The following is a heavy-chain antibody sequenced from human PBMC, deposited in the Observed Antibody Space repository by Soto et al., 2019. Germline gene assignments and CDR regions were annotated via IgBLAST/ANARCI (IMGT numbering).Heavy chain of an antibody. D-gene: IGHD6-6*01. V-gene: IGHV3-74*01. J-gene: IGHJ3*02. CDR3: ASVPSYSSSSFQYLTDAFDI. CDR2: VNGDGSST. Sequence: GRSLRLSCAASGFTFSNYWMHWVRQVPGKGLVWVSRVNGDGSSTFYADSVKGRFTISRDNAENTVFLQMNSLRAEDTAVYYCASVPSYSSSSFQYLTDAFDIWGQGTMVTVSS. CDR1: GFTFSNYW.